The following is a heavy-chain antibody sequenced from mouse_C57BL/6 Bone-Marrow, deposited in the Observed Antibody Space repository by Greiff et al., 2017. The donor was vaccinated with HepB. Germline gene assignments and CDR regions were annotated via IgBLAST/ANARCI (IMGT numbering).Heavy chain of an antibody. CDR2: INPGSGGT. J-gene: IGHJ1*03. CDR3: ARRYYGSSHWYFDV. Sequence: QVQLQQSGAELVRPGTSVKVSCKASGYAFTNYLIEWVKQRPGQGLEWIGVINPGSGGTNYNEKFKGKATLTADKSSSTAYMELRSLTSEDSAVYFCARRYYGSSHWYFDVWGTGTTVTVSS. V-gene: IGHV1-54*01. D-gene: IGHD1-1*01. CDR1: GYAFTNYL.